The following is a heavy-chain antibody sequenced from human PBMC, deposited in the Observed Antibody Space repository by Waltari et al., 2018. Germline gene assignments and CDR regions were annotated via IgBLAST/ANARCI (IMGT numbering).Heavy chain of an antibody. CDR1: GGSFSGYY. CDR3: ARGLMGAARRWGWFDP. CDR2: INHSGST. V-gene: IGHV4-34*01. J-gene: IGHJ5*02. Sequence: QVQLQQWGAGRLKPSETLSLTCAVYGGSFSGYYWSWIRQPPGKGLEWIGEINHSGSTNYNPSLKSRVTISVDTSKNQFSLKLSSVTAADTAVYYCARGLMGAARRWGWFDPWGQGTLVTVSS. D-gene: IGHD6-6*01.